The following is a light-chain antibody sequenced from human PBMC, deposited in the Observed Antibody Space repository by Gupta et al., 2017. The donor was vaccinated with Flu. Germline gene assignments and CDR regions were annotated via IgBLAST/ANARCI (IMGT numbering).Light chain of an antibody. V-gene: IGKV2-28*01. J-gene: IGKJ4*02. CDR1: QSLLNNNGYNF. CDR2: LAS. CDR3: KQGLQTPVT. Sequence: VMTQSPVSLPVTPGESASISCTSSQSLLNNNGYNFLDWYVKKPGQPPQLLIYLASYRASGVPDRFSGSGSGTDFVLNISRVEAEDVGVYCCKQGLQTPVTFGRGTKVDIK.